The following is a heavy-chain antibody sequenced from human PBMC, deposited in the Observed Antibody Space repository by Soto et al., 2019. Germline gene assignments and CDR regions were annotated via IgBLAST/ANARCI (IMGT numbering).Heavy chain of an antibody. CDR3: AKDQVQQLVANWLHNDIVY. CDR2: ISGSGGST. D-gene: IGHD6-13*01. V-gene: IGHV3-23*01. CDR1: GFTFSSYA. J-gene: IGHJ4*02. Sequence: EVQLLESGGGLVQPGGSLRLSCAASGFTFSSYAMSWVRQAPGKGLEWVSAISGSGGSTYYADSVKGRFTISRDNSKNTLYLQMNSLRAEDTAVYYCAKDQVQQLVANWLHNDIVYWGQGTLVTVSS.